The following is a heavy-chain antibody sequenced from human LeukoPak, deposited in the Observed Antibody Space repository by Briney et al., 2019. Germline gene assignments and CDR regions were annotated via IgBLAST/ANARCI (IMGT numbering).Heavy chain of an antibody. J-gene: IGHJ4*02. D-gene: IGHD1-20*01. CDR2: IKQDGSEK. CDR3: ARDRFKGITGTTELVY. CDR1: GFTFNNYC. Sequence: PGGSLRLSCTASGFTFNNYCMSWVRQAPGKGLEWVANIKQDGSEKYYVDSVKGRFTISRDNAKNSLYLQMNSLRAEDTAVYYCARDRFKGITGTTELVYWGQGTLVTVSS. V-gene: IGHV3-7*03.